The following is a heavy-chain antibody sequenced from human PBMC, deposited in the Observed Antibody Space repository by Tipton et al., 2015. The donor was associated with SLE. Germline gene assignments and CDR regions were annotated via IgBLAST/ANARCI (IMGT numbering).Heavy chain of an antibody. Sequence: TLSLTCTVSGGSISSGYYYWSWIRQPAGKGLEWFGRFYTSGSTNYNPSLKSRVTISVDTSKNQFSLKLSSVTAADTAVYYCARGGWGGNWIDPWGQGTLVSVSS. CDR1: GGSISSGYYY. J-gene: IGHJ5*02. D-gene: IGHD7-27*01. V-gene: IGHV4-61*02. CDR3: ARGGWGGNWIDP. CDR2: FYTSGST.